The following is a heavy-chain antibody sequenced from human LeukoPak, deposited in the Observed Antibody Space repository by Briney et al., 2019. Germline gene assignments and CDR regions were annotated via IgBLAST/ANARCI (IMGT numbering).Heavy chain of an antibody. J-gene: IGHJ4*02. CDR2: IYYSGST. Sequence: SETLSLTCTVSGGSISSSSYYWGWIRQPPGKGLEWIGSIYYSGSTNYNPSLKSRVTISVDKSKNQFSLKLSSLTAADTAVYYCARASHDYGDYSHFDYWGQGTLVTVSS. CDR1: GGSISSSSYY. V-gene: IGHV4-39*07. D-gene: IGHD4-17*01. CDR3: ARASHDYGDYSHFDY.